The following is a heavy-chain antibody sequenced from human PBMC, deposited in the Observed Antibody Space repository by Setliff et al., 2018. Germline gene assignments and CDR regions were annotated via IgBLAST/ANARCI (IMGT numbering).Heavy chain of an antibody. D-gene: IGHD6-6*01. CDR3: ARWTARAVDY. V-gene: IGHV3-21*01. CDR1: GFTFSSYT. J-gene: IGHJ4*02. Sequence: PGGSLRLSCAASGFTFSSYTMNWVRQAPGQGLEWVSSIDSSSTWIYYADSVKGRFTISRDNAKNSLYLQMNSLRAEDTATYYCARWTARAVDYWGQGTLVTVSS. CDR2: IDSSSTWI.